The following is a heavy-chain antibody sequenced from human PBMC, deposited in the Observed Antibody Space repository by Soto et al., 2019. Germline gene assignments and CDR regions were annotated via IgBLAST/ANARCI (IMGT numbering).Heavy chain of an antibody. J-gene: IGHJ4*02. V-gene: IGHV3-48*02. CDR3: ARSYCSGGSCFEGGDY. D-gene: IGHD2-15*01. CDR1: GFTFSSYS. CDR2: ISSSSSTI. Sequence: EVQLVVSGGGLVQPGGSLRLSCAASGFTFSSYSMNWVRQAPGKGLEWVSYISSSSSTIYYADSVKGRFTISRDNAKNSLYLQMNSLRDEDTAVYYCARSYCSGGSCFEGGDYWGQGTLVSVSS.